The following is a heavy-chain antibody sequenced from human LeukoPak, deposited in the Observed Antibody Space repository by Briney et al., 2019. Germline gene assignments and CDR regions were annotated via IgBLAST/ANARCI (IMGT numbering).Heavy chain of an antibody. CDR3: ARDGSPLYSSSWILDY. Sequence: SETLSLTCAVYGGSFSGYYWSWIRQPPGKGLEWIGEINHSGSTNYNPSLKSRVTISVDTSKNQFSLKLSSVTAADTAVYYCARDGSPLYSSSWILDYWGQGTLVTVSS. J-gene: IGHJ4*02. CDR1: GGSFSGYY. V-gene: IGHV4-34*01. D-gene: IGHD6-13*01. CDR2: INHSGST.